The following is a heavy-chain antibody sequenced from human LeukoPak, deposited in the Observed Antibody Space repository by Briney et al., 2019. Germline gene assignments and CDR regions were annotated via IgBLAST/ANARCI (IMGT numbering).Heavy chain of an antibody. J-gene: IGHJ5*02. CDR1: GFTFSSHW. CDR3: ARTGADHNDYSLYRWFDP. CDR2: IKQDRSEK. V-gene: IGHV3-7*01. Sequence: PGGSLRLSCAASGFTFSSHWMGWVRQAPGKGLEWVANIKQDRSEKYYVDSVKGRFTVSRDNAKTSLYLQMNSLRVEDTGVYYCARTGADHNDYSLYRWFDPWGQGTLVTVSS. D-gene: IGHD4-11*01.